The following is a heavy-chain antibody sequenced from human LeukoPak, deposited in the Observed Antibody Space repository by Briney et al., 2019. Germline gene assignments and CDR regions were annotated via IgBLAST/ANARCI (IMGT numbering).Heavy chain of an antibody. CDR2: INHSGST. CDR1: GGSFSGYY. CDR3: ASASSRRGWFDP. J-gene: IGHJ5*02. V-gene: IGHV4-34*01. Sequence: SETLSLTCAVYGGSFSGYYWSWIRQPPGKGLEWIGEINHSGSTNYNPSLKSRVTISVDTSKNQFSLKLSSVTAVDTAVYYCASASSRRGWFDPWGQGTLVTVSS. D-gene: IGHD6-13*01.